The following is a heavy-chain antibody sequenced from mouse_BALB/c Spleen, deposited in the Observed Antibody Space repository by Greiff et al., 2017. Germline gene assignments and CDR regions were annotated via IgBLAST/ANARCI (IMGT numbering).Heavy chain of an antibody. J-gene: IGHJ1*01. Sequence: VQLQQSGAELARPGASVKMSCKASGYTFTSYTMHWVKQRPGQGLEWIGYINPSSGYTNYNQKFKDKATLTADKSSSTAYMQLSSLTSEDSAVYYSARTPYGNYPSYWYFDVWGAGTTVTVSS. CDR1: GYTFTSYT. D-gene: IGHD2-1*01. V-gene: IGHV1-4*01. CDR3: ARTPYGNYPSYWYFDV. CDR2: INPSSGYT.